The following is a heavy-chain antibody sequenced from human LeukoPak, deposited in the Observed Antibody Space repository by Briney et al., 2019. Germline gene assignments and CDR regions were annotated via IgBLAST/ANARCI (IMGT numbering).Heavy chain of an antibody. CDR2: ISYDGSNK. V-gene: IGHV3-30-3*01. Sequence: GGSLRLSCAASGFTFSSYAMHWVRQAPGKGLEWVAVISYDGSNKYYADSVKGRFTISRDNSKNTLYLQMNSLRAEDTAVYYCARAGCSSTSCYDGWFDPWGQGTLVTVSS. CDR1: GFTFSSYA. CDR3: ARAGCSSTSCYDGWFDP. J-gene: IGHJ5*02. D-gene: IGHD2-2*01.